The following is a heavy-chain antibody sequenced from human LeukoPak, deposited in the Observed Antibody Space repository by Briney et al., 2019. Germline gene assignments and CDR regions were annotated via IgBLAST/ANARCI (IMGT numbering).Heavy chain of an antibody. D-gene: IGHD3-22*01. CDR2: IIPIFGTA. V-gene: IGHV1-69*13. Sequence: SVKVSCKASGGTFSSYAISWVRQAPGQGLEWMGGIIPIFGTANYAQKFQGRVTIIADESTSTAYMELSSLRSEDTAVYYCASRHYDSSGYGGNDAFDIWGQGTMVTVSS. CDR3: ASRHYDSSGYGGNDAFDI. CDR1: GGTFSSYA. J-gene: IGHJ3*02.